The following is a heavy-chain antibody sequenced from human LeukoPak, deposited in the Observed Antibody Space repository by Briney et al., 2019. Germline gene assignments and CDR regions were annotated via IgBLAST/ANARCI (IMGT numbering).Heavy chain of an antibody. J-gene: IGHJ4*02. CDR3: AKKGRGPSHPLDF. Sequence: ASVKVSCKASGYTFTGYAIHWVRQAPGQRLEWMGWINPEKRDTGYAHKFQGRVTMTSDTSISTAYMELSSLRSDDTAVYYCAKKGRGPSHPLDFWGQGTLVTVSS. D-gene: IGHD5-12*01. CDR2: INPEKRDT. V-gene: IGHV1-2*02. CDR1: GYTFTGYA.